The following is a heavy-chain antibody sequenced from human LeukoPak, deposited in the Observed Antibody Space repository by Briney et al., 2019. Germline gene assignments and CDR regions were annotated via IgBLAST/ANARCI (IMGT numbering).Heavy chain of an antibody. Sequence: GASAKVSCKASGYTFTGYYMHWVRQAPGQGLEWMGWINPNSGGTNYAQKFQGRVTMTRDTSISTAYMELSRLRSDDTAVYYCARDRGPSSGRNWFDPWGQGTLVTVSS. CDR2: INPNSGGT. CDR1: GYTFTGYY. V-gene: IGHV1-2*02. D-gene: IGHD3-22*01. J-gene: IGHJ5*02. CDR3: ARDRGPSSGRNWFDP.